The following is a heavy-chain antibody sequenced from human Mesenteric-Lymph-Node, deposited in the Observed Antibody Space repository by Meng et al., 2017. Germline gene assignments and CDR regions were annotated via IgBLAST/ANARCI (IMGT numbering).Heavy chain of an antibody. CDR2: IYPGDSDT. D-gene: IGHD3-10*01. J-gene: IGHJ6*02. V-gene: IGHV5-51*01. Sequence: GESLKISCKGSGYSFTSYWIGWVRQMPGKGLEWMGTIYPGDSDTRYSPSFQGQVTISADKSISTAYLQWSSLKASDTAMYYCARRPYYGSGSYPRYYYYGMDVWGQGTTVTVSS. CDR3: ARRPYYGSGSYPRYYYYGMDV. CDR1: GYSFTSYW.